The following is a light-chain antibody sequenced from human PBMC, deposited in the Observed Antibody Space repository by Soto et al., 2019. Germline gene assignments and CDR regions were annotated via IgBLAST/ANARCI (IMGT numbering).Light chain of an antibody. J-gene: IGKJ1*01. CDR2: GAS. Sequence: ETVMTQSPATLSVSPGERAALSCSASQSVSSNLAWYQQTPGQAPRLLIYGASTRATGIPARFSGSGSGTEFTLTISSLQSEDFAVYYCQHYNNWPPWTFGQGTKVDIK. V-gene: IGKV3-15*01. CDR1: QSVSSN. CDR3: QHYNNWPPWT.